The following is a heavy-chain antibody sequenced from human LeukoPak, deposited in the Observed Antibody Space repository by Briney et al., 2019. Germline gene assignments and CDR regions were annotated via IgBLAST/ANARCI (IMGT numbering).Heavy chain of an antibody. D-gene: IGHD2-2*01. J-gene: IGHJ2*01. Sequence: PSETLSLTCAVYGGPFSGYYWSWIRQPPGKGLEWIGEINHSGSTNYNSSLKSRVTMSVDTSKNQFSLKLSSVTAADTAVYYCARGLVVPAATRYWYFDLWGRGTLVTVSS. CDR3: ARGLVVPAATRYWYFDL. CDR1: GGPFSGYY. V-gene: IGHV4-34*01. CDR2: INHSGST.